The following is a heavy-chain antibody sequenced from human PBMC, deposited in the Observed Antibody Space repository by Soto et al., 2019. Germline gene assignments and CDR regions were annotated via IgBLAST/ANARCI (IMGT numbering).Heavy chain of an antibody. J-gene: IGHJ6*02. CDR3: ARGGFVAGLYNALDA. V-gene: IGHV1-69*06. CDR2: IIPMFGSP. Sequence: QVQLVQSGAEVKKVGSSVKVSCKTSGGSLSTNAISWVRQAPGQGLEWMGAIIPMFGSPKYAQKFQGRVTISADNPTNTVYMEMISLTSEDTAVYYCARGGFVAGLYNALDAWGQGTTVSVSS. D-gene: IGHD6-19*01. CDR1: GGSLSTNA.